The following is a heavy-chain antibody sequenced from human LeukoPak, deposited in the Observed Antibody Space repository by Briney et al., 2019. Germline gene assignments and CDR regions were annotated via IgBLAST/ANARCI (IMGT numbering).Heavy chain of an antibody. CDR1: GYTFTSYD. CDR3: AKSRYYDFWSGYNGGVDY. Sequence: ASVKVSCKASGYTFTSYDINWVRQAPGQGLEWMGWINPNSGGTNYAQKFQGRVTMTRDTSISTAYMELSRLRSDDTAVYYCAKSRYYDFWSGYNGGVDYWGQGTLVTVSS. V-gene: IGHV1-2*02. CDR2: INPNSGGT. D-gene: IGHD3-3*01. J-gene: IGHJ4*02.